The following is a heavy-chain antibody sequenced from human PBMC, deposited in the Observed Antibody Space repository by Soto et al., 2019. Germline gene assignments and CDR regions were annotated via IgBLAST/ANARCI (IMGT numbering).Heavy chain of an antibody. CDR1: GFTFSSYA. CDR3: ARGGYDSSGYYYGYIDY. J-gene: IGHJ4*02. D-gene: IGHD3-22*01. V-gene: IGHV3-30-3*01. Sequence: QVQLVESGGGVVQPGRSLRLSCAASGFTFSSYAMHWVRQAPGKGLEWVAVISYDGSNKYYADSVKGRFTISRDNSKNTLYLQMYSLRAEDTAVYYCARGGYDSSGYYYGYIDYWGQGTLVTVSS. CDR2: ISYDGSNK.